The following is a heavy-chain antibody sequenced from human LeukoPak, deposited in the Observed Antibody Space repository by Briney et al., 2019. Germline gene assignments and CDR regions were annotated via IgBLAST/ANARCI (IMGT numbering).Heavy chain of an antibody. V-gene: IGHV1-69*05. Sequence: SVKVSCKASGGTFSSYAISWVRQAPGQGLEWMGGIIPIFGTANYAQKFQGRVTITTDEPTSTAYMELSSRRSEDTAVYYCARDDRPGMLASFDYWGQGTLVTVSS. CDR2: IIPIFGTA. CDR1: GGTFSSYA. J-gene: IGHJ4*02. D-gene: IGHD1-1*01. CDR3: ARDDRPGMLASFDY.